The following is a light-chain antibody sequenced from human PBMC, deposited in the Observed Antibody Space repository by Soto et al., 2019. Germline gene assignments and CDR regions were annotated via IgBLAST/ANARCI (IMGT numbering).Light chain of an antibody. CDR2: ATS. J-gene: IGKJ4*01. Sequence: AIQMTQSPWSLSASIGDRVTITCRASQGIRNDLSWDQQKPGKAPKLLMYATSRLQSGVPSRFSGSGSGTDFTLTISSLQPEDVATEYSLQDDSTPLTFAGGTKLEIK. CDR3: LQDDSTPLT. CDR1: QGIRND. V-gene: IGKV1-6*01.